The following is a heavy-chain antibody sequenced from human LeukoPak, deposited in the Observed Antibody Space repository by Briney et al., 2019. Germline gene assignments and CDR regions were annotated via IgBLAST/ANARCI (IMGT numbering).Heavy chain of an antibody. J-gene: IGHJ5*02. CDR2: ISYDGSNK. Sequence: PGGSLRLSCAASGFTFSSYAMHWVRQAPGKGLEWVAVISYDGSNKYYADSVKGRFTISRDNSKNTLYLQMNSLRAEDTAVYYCARGRRDGYNLYWFDPWGQGTLVTVSS. V-gene: IGHV3-30*04. D-gene: IGHD5-24*01. CDR1: GFTFSSYA. CDR3: ARGRRDGYNLYWFDP.